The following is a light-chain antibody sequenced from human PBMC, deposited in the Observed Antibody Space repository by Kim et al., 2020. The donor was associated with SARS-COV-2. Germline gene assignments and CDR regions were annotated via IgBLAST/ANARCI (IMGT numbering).Light chain of an antibody. CDR2: QDS. J-gene: IGLJ3*02. CDR1: KLGDKY. V-gene: IGLV3-1*01. Sequence: SYELTQPPSVSVSPGQTASITCSGDKLGDKYACWYQQKPGQSPVVVIYQDSKRPSGIPERFSGPNSGNTATLTISGTQAMDEADYYCQAWDSSTVWVFGG. CDR3: QAWDSSTVWV.